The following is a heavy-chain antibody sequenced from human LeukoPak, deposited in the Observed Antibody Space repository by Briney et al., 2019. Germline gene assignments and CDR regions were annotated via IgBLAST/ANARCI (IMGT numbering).Heavy chain of an antibody. Sequence: SETLSLTCAVYGGFFSGYYWSWFRQPPGKGLEWIGEINHSGSTNYNPSLKSRVTISVDTSKNQFSLKLSSVTAADTAVYYCARVRYGLQSNFDYWGQGTLVTVSS. D-gene: IGHD5-24*01. J-gene: IGHJ4*02. CDR2: INHSGST. CDR1: GGFFSGYY. CDR3: ARVRYGLQSNFDY. V-gene: IGHV4-34*01.